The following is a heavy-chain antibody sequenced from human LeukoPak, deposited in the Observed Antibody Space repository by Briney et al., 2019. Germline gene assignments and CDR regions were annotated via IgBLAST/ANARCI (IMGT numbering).Heavy chain of an antibody. Sequence: ASVKVSCKASGYTFTSYYMHWERQAPGQGLEWMGIINPSGGSTSYAPKFQGRVTMTRDTSTSTVYMELSSLRSEDTAVYYCARDHYYDIVTGYYSVDHYYGMDVWGQGTTVTVSS. J-gene: IGHJ6*02. CDR3: ARDHYYDIVTGYYSVDHYYGMDV. V-gene: IGHV1-46*01. D-gene: IGHD3-9*01. CDR1: GYTFTSYY. CDR2: INPSGGST.